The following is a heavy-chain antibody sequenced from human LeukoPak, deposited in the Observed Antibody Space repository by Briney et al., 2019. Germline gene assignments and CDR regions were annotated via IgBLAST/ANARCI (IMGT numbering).Heavy chain of an antibody. D-gene: IGHD3-22*01. CDR2: IIPILGIA. J-gene: IGHJ4*02. CDR3: ASRRNYYDSPFNY. CDR1: GYSFTSYA. Sequence: SVKVSCKTSGYSFTSYAISWVRQAPGQGLEWMGRIIPILGIANYAQKFQGRVTITADKSTSTAYMELSSLRSEDMAVYYCASRRNYYDSPFNYWGQGTLVTVSS. V-gene: IGHV1-69*04.